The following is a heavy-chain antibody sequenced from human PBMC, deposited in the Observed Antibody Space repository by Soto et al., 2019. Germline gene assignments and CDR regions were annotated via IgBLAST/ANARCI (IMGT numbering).Heavy chain of an antibody. V-gene: IGHV4-59*01. CDR1: GGSISSYY. CDR2: IYYSGST. J-gene: IGHJ4*02. Sequence: PSETLSLTCTVSGGSISSYYWSWIRQPPGKGLEWIGYIYYSGSTNYNPSLKSRVTISVDTSKNQFSLKLSSVTAADTAVYYCARMLGNGVLRYFDTFDYWGQGTLVTVSS. CDR3: ARMLGNGVLRYFDTFDY. D-gene: IGHD3-9*01.